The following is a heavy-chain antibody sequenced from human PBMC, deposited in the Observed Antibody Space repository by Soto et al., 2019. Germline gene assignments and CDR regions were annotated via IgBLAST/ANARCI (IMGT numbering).Heavy chain of an antibody. V-gene: IGHV5-10-1*01. CDR1: GYSFTSYW. Sequence: GESLKLSCKGSGYSFTSYWISWVRQMPGKGLEWMGRIDPSDSYTNYSPSFQGHVTISADKSISTAYLQWSSLKASDTAMYYCASGGDYYLNYGMDVWGQGTTVTVSS. CDR3: ASGGDYYLNYGMDV. CDR2: IDPSDSYT. J-gene: IGHJ6*02. D-gene: IGHD2-21*02.